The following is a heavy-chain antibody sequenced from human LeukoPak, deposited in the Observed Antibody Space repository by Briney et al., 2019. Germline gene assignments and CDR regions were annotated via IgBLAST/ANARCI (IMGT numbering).Heavy chain of an antibody. CDR1: GYTFTSYY. D-gene: IGHD5-18*01. J-gene: IGHJ3*02. V-gene: IGHV1-46*01. CDR3: ARVWYQLWPGPDAFDI. CDR2: INPSGGST. Sequence: ASVKVSCKASGYTFTSYYMHWVRQAPGQGLEWMGIINPSGGSTSYAQKFQGRVTMTRDTSTSTVYMELSSLRSEDTAVYYCARVWYQLWPGPDAFDIWGQGTMVTVSS.